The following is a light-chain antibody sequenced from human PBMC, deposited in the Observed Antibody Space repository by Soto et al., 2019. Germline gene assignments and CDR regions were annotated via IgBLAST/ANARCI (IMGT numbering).Light chain of an antibody. Sequence: QSVLTQPPSASATPGQRVTISCSGSSSNIGTNYVYWYQHLPGTAPKLLIYRNDQRPSGVPDRFSGSMSGTAASLAIGGLRSEDEADYYCSSYTSSSTRPFYVFGTGTKLTVL. J-gene: IGLJ1*01. CDR1: SSNIGTNY. CDR3: SSYTSSSTRPFYV. V-gene: IGLV1-47*01. CDR2: RND.